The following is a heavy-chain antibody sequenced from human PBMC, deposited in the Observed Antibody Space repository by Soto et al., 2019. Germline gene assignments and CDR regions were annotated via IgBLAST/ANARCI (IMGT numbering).Heavy chain of an antibody. Sequence: QVQLVESGGGVVQPGRSLRLSCAASGFTFSSYAMHWVRQAPGKGLGWVAVISYDGSNKYYADSVKGRFTISRDNSKNTLYLQMNSLRAEDTAVYYCARAIGLVTLDYWGQGTLVTVSS. CDR2: ISYDGSNK. CDR3: ARAIGLVTLDY. CDR1: GFTFSSYA. D-gene: IGHD2-8*02. J-gene: IGHJ4*02. V-gene: IGHV3-30-3*01.